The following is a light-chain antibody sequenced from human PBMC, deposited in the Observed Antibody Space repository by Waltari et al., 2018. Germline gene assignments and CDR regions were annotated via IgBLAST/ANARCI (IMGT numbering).Light chain of an antibody. J-gene: IGLJ3*02. Sequence: QSALTQPASVSGSPGQSITISCTGTRSDVGCYNYLSWYQQHPGKAPKLIIYDVSDRPSGVSNRFSGSKSGNTASLTVSGLQAEDEADYFCSSYTGSNTWVFGGGTKLTVL. CDR1: RSDVGCYNY. CDR3: SSYTGSNTWV. V-gene: IGLV2-14*03. CDR2: DVS.